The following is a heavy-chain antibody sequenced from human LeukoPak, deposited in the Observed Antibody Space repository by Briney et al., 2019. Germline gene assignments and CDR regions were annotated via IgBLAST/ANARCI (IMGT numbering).Heavy chain of an antibody. CDR2: IYYSGST. J-gene: IGHJ4*02. V-gene: IGHV4-61*05. D-gene: IGHD3/OR15-3a*01. Sequence: SETLSLTCTVSGGSISSSSYYWSWIRQPPGKGLEWIGYIYYSGSTNYNPSLKSRVTISVDTSKNQFSLKLTSVTAADTAVYCCARQTGSGLFILPGGQGTLVTVSS. CDR1: GGSISSSSYY. CDR3: ARQTGSGLFILP.